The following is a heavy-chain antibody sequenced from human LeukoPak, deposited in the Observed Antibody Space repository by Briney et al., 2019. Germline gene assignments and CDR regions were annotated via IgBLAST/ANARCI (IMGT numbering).Heavy chain of an antibody. J-gene: IGHJ4*02. Sequence: PGRSLRLSCAASGFTFSSYGMHWVRQAPGKGLEWVAVISYDGSNKYYADSVKGRFTISRDNSKNTLYLQMNSLRAEDTAVYYCAKGDGYSYGVFDYWGQGTLVTVSS. V-gene: IGHV3-30*18. CDR3: AKGDGYSYGVFDY. D-gene: IGHD5-18*01. CDR2: ISYDGSNK. CDR1: GFTFSSYG.